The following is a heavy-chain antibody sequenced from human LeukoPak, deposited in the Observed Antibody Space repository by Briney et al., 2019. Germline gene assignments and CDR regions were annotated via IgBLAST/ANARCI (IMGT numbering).Heavy chain of an antibody. CDR2: ISYDGSNK. Sequence: PGGSLRLSCAASGFTFSSYGMHWVRQAPGKGLEWVAVISYDGSNKYYADSVKGRFTISRDNSKNTLYLQVNSLRAEDTAVYYCGGSSWYLRAFDIWGQGTMVTVSS. D-gene: IGHD6-13*01. CDR3: GGSSWYLRAFDI. V-gene: IGHV3-30*03. J-gene: IGHJ3*02. CDR1: GFTFSSYG.